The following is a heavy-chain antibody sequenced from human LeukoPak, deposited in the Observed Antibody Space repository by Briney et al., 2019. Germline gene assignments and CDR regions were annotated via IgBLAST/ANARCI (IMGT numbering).Heavy chain of an antibody. CDR2: ISYDGSNK. D-gene: IGHD6-13*01. Sequence: GGSLRLSCAASGFTFSNYGMHWVRQAPGKGLEWVAVISYDGSNKYYGDPVKGRFTISRDNSKNTLYLQMNSLRAEDTAVYYCSKDRSSSSNNFDYWGQGTLVTVSS. V-gene: IGHV3-30*18. CDR3: SKDRSSSSNNFDY. J-gene: IGHJ4*02. CDR1: GFTFSNYG.